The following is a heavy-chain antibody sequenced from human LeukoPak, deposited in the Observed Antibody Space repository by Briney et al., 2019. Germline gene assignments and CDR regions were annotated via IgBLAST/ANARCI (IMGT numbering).Heavy chain of an antibody. Sequence: GGSLRLSCAASGFTFSTYPMHWVRQAPGKGLEWVAVISSDGSNQYYADSVKGRFTISRDNSRNTLYLQMNSLRSEDTAVNYCVTGRNYYFDYWGPGTLVTVSS. CDR1: GFTFSTYP. J-gene: IGHJ4*02. V-gene: IGHV3-30*01. CDR3: VTGRNYYFDY. D-gene: IGHD1-14*01. CDR2: ISSDGSNQ.